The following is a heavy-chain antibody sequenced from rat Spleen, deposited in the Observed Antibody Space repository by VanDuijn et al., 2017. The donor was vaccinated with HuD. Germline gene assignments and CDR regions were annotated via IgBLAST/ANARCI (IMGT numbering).Heavy chain of an antibody. V-gene: IGHV5S13*01. J-gene: IGHJ2*01. CDR1: GFTFSNYG. D-gene: IGHD1-1*01. CDR2: ISTSGGST. Sequence: EVQLVESGGGLVQPGRSLKLSCAASGFTFSNYGMAWVRQAPTKGLEWVATISTSGGSTYYRDSVKGRFTISRDTAQNTLYLQMNSLRSEDTATYYCARQGDWAYYFDYWGQGVMVTVSS. CDR3: ARQGDWAYYFDY.